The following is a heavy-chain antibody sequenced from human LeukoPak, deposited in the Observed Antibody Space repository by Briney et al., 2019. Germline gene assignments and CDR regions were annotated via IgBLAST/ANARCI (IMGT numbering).Heavy chain of an antibody. J-gene: IGHJ4*02. CDR1: GFTFSDYS. V-gene: IGHV3-48*02. CDR3: ATANRFTRDSSGYYPDS. Sequence: GGSLRLSCAASGFTFSDYSMNWVRQAPGKGLEWVSWITSSSDSIYYADSVKGRFTISRDNAKNSLYLQMNSLRDEDTAVYYCATANRFTRDSSGYYPDSWGQGTLVTVSS. D-gene: IGHD3-22*01. CDR2: ITSSSDSI.